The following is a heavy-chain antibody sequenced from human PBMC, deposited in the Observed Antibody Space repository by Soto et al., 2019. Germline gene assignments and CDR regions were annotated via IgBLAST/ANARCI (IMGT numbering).Heavy chain of an antibody. CDR1: GFTFGDYA. CDR2: IRSKAYGGTT. J-gene: IGHJ6*02. Sequence: GGSLRLSCTASGFTFGDYAMSWVRQAPGKGLEWVGFIRSKAYGGTTEYAASVKGRFTISRDDSKSIAYLQMNSLKTEDTAVYYRTRDGSRWELLRNYYYGMDVWGQGTTVTVSS. D-gene: IGHD1-26*01. CDR3: TRDGSRWELLRNYYYGMDV. V-gene: IGHV3-49*04.